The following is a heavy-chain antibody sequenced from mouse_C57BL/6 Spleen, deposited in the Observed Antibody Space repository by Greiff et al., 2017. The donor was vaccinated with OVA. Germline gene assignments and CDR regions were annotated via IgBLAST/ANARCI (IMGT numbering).Heavy chain of an antibody. D-gene: IGHD1-1*01. V-gene: IGHV3-6*01. Sequence: EVKVEESGPGLVKPSQSLSLTCSVTGYSITSGYYWYWIRPFPGNLLEWMGYISYDGSNNYNPSLKNRISITRDTSKNQFFLKLNSVTTEDTATYYCASTVVATDWYFDVWGTGTTVTVSS. CDR2: ISYDGSN. J-gene: IGHJ1*03. CDR3: ASTVVATDWYFDV. CDR1: GYSITSGYY.